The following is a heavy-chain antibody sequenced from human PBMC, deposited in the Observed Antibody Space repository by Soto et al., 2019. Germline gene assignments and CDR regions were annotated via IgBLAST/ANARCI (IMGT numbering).Heavy chain of an antibody. CDR2: ISSSSSYI. V-gene: IGHV3-21*01. CDR3: TTCPTVVYYYYHMDV. D-gene: IGHD2-15*01. Sequence: GGSLRLSCAASGFSLINYNMNWVRQPPGKGLEWVSSISSSSSYIHYADSVEGRFTISRDNTKNSLFLQMNSLRAEDTAVYYCTTCPTVVYYYYHMDVWGQGITVTV. J-gene: IGHJ6*02. CDR1: GFSLINYN.